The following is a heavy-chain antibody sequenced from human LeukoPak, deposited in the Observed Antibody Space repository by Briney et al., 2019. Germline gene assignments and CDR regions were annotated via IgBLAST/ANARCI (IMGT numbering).Heavy chain of an antibody. J-gene: IGHJ2*01. V-gene: IGHV3-66*01. CDR1: GFIVSSNY. CDR3: ARDPLEGSWYFDL. CDR2: IYSGGST. D-gene: IGHD5-24*01. Sequence: GGSLRLSCAASGFIVSSNYMSWVRQAPGKGLEWVSVIYSGGSTYYADSVKGRFTISRDNAKNSLFLQMNSLRAEDTAVYYCARDPLEGSWYFDLWGRGTLVTVSS.